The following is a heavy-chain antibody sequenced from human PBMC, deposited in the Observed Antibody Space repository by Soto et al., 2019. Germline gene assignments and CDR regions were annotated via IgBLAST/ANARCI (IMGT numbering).Heavy chain of an antibody. CDR1: GGTFSSYA. J-gene: IGHJ5*02. V-gene: IGHV1-69*13. CDR3: ARDSAYGDYVFDP. CDR2: IIPIFGTA. D-gene: IGHD4-17*01. Sequence: ASVKVSCKASGGTFSSYAISWVRQAPGQGLEWMGGIIPIFGTANYAQKFQGRVTITADESTSTAYMELSSLRSEDTAVYYCARDSAYGDYVFDPWGQGTLVTVSS.